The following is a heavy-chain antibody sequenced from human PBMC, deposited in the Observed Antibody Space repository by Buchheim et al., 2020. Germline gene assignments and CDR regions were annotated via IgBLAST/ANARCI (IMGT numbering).Heavy chain of an antibody. CDR3: ARVDVSIAAASFDY. V-gene: IGHV3-30*04. CDR1: GFTFSSYA. D-gene: IGHD6-13*01. Sequence: QVQLEESGGGVVQPGRSLRLSCAAAGFTFSSYAMHWVRQAPGKGLEWVAVISYDGSNKNYADSVKGRFTISRDNSKNTLYLQMNSLRGEDTAVYYCARVDVSIAAASFDYWGQGTL. J-gene: IGHJ4*02. CDR2: ISYDGSNK.